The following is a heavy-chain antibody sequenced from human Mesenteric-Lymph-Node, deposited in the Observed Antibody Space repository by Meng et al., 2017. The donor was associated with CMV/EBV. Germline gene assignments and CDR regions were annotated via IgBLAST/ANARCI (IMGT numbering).Heavy chain of an antibody. J-gene: IGHJ6*01. D-gene: IGHD3-3*01. CDR1: GGSFSDYY. Sequence: SETLSLTCAVYGGSFSDYYWSWIRQPPGKGLEWIGEINHSGSTNYNPSLKSRVTISIDTSKNQFSLRLSSVTAADTAVYYCASQGQRDTYHDFWSGPTFYYHYGMDVRGQGTTVTVSS. CDR2: INHSGST. CDR3: ASQGQRDTYHDFWSGPTFYYHYGMDV. V-gene: IGHV4-34*01.